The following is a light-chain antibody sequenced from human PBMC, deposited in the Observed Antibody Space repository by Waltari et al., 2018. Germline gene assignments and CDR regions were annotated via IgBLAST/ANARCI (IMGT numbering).Light chain of an antibody. V-gene: IGLV2-14*03. Sequence: QSALTQPASVSGSPGQSITIPCTGISTDVGYYKSVSWNQQRPGEAPKLIIYDVNNRPSGISDRFSGSKSGNTASLTISGLQPEDEADYYCNSCTSSSGHVIFGGGTKLTVL. CDR1: STDVGYYKS. CDR2: DVN. J-gene: IGLJ2*01. CDR3: NSCTSSSGHVI.